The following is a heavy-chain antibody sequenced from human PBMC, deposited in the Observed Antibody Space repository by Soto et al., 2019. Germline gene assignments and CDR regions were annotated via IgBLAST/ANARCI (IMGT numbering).Heavy chain of an antibody. CDR2: IRSKAYGGTT. V-gene: IGHV3-49*04. CDR1: GFTFGDYA. CDR3: TSEYSSSIYYYYGMDV. Sequence: GGSLRLSCTACGFTFGDYAMSWVRQAPGKGLEWVGFIRSKAYGGTTEYAASVKGRFTISRDDSKSIAYLQMNSLKTEDTAVYYCTSEYSSSIYYYYGMDVWGQGTTVTVSS. D-gene: IGHD6-6*01. J-gene: IGHJ6*02.